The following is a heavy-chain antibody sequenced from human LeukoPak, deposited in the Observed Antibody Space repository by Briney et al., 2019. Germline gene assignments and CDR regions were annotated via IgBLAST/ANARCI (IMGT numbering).Heavy chain of an antibody. J-gene: IGHJ4*02. Sequence: RTGGSLRLSCAASGFTFSSYGMSWVRQAPGKGLEWVSAISTSGGSTNYADSVKGRFTISRDNSENTLYLQMNSLRAEDTAVYYCAEVRFGSDTEPDDWGQGILVTVSS. D-gene: IGHD3-3*01. CDR2: ISTSGGST. CDR1: GFTFSSYG. V-gene: IGHV3-23*01. CDR3: AEVRFGSDTEPDD.